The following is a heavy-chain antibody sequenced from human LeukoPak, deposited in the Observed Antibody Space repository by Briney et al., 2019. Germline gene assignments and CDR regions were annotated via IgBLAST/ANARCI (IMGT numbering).Heavy chain of an antibody. CDR2: ISTSGSP. D-gene: IGHD3-10*01. J-gene: IGHJ4*02. CDR3: AREVTLVRGIIRKYYFDS. V-gene: IGHV4-61*09. Sequence: SQTLSLTCTVSGGSIRSGNYHWSWIRQPAGKGLEWIGHISTSGSPDYSPSLKSRVTISVDTSKNQFSLKLSSVTAAGTGVYYCAREVTLVRGIIRKYYFDSWGQGSLVTVSS. CDR1: GGSIRSGNYH.